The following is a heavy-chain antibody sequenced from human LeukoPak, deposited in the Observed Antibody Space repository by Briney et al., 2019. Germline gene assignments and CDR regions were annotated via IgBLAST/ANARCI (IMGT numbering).Heavy chain of an antibody. CDR3: ARLEFSDYTPGY. CDR2: INPNSGGT. CDR1: GYTFTGYY. V-gene: IGHV1-2*02. Sequence: ASVKVSCKASGYTFTGYYMHWERQAPGQGLEWMGWINPNSGGTNYAQKFQGRVTMTRDTSISTAYMELSRLRSDDTAVYYCARLEFSDYTPGYWGQGTLVTVSS. J-gene: IGHJ4*02. D-gene: IGHD4-11*01.